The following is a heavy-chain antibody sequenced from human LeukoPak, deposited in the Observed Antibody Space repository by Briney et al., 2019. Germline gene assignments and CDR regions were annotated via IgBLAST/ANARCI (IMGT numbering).Heavy chain of an antibody. CDR2: IYYSGRT. CDR3: ARASLGYCSSPTCYTDWFDP. J-gene: IGHJ5*02. Sequence: SQTLSPTCTVSGGSISSGGYYWSWIRQHPGKGLEWIGYIYYSGRTYYNPSLKSRLTIAVDTSKNQFSLKLNSVTAADTAVYYCARASLGYCSSPTCYTDWFDPWGQGTLVTVSS. CDR1: GGSISSGGYY. V-gene: IGHV4-31*03. D-gene: IGHD2-2*01.